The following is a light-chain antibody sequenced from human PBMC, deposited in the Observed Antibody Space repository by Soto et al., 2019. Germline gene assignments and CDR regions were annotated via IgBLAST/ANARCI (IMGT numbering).Light chain of an antibody. CDR3: QQYGNSPWT. CDR1: QSVSSTY. Sequence: DIVLTQSPGTLSLSPGERATLSCRASQSVSSTYLAWYQQKPGQAPRLLIYGASSRATGIPDRFSGSGSGTDFTLTISRLEPEDFAVYYCQQYGNSPWTFGQGTKVEIK. V-gene: IGKV3-20*01. CDR2: GAS. J-gene: IGKJ1*01.